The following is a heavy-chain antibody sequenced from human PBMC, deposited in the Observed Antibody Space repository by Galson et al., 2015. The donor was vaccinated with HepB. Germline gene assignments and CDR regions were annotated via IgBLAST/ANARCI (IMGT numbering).Heavy chain of an antibody. D-gene: IGHD3-10*01. CDR2: INHSGST. J-gene: IGHJ6*02. V-gene: IGHV4-34*01. CDR1: GGSFSGYY. CDR3: ARGRVYFTMVRGDTNSYYGMDV. Sequence: SETLSLTCAVYGGSFSGYYWSWIRQPPGKGLEWIGEINHSGSTNYNPSLKSRVTISVDTSKNQFSLKLSSVTAADTAVYYCARGRVYFTMVRGDTNSYYGMDVWGQGTTVTVSS.